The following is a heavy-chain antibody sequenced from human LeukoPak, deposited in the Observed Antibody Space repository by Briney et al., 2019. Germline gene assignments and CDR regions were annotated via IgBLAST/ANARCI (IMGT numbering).Heavy chain of an antibody. J-gene: IGHJ4*02. CDR2: ISGSGGST. CDR3: AKDFVVVPGNVNYFDY. D-gene: IGHD2-21*02. CDR1: GFTFSSYA. V-gene: IGHV3-23*01. Sequence: QPGGSLRLSCAASGFTFSSYAMSWVRQAPGKGLEWVSAISGSGGSTYYADSVKGGFTISRDNSKNTLYVQMKSLRAEDTAVYYCAKDFVVVPGNVNYFDYWGQGTLVTVSS.